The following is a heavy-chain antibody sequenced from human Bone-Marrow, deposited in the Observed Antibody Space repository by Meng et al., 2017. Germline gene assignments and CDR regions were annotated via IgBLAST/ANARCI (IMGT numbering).Heavy chain of an antibody. CDR2: ISSSSSYI. D-gene: IGHD1-26*01. Sequence: GESLKISCAASGFTFSSYSMNWVRQAPGKGLEWVSSISSSSSYIYYADSVKGRFTIYRDNAKNSLYLQMNSLRTEDTAVYYCARDPFRWELLITKPDAFDIWGQGTMVT. CDR3: ARDPFRWELLITKPDAFDI. J-gene: IGHJ3*02. V-gene: IGHV3-21*01. CDR1: GFTFSSYS.